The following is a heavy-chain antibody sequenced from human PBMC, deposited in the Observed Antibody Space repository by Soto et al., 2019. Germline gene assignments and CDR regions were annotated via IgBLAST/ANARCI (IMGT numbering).Heavy chain of an antibody. D-gene: IGHD2-21*02. Sequence: QVQLQQSGPGLVKPSQTLSLTCTVSGVSISSDNYHWTWIRQSPGKGLEWIGYIYYSGSIFYKPSFKGRVTISVDTSKNPFSLQMSSVTAADTAVYFCAREDDGGDRDYYGLDVWGQGTTVTVSS. CDR2: IYYSGSI. CDR3: AREDDGGDRDYYGLDV. V-gene: IGHV4-30-4*08. J-gene: IGHJ6*02. CDR1: GVSISSDNYH.